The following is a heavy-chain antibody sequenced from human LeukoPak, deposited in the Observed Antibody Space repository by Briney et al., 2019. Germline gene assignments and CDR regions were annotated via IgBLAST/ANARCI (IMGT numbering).Heavy chain of an antibody. CDR3: ARAPDMVRGVISRAFDI. CDR2: INSDGSST. Sequence: TGGSLRLSCAASGFTFDDYAMHWVRQAPGKGLVWVSRINSDGSSTSYADSVKGRFTISRDNAKNTLYLQMNSLRAEDTAVYYCARAPDMVRGVISRAFDIWGQGTMVTVSS. CDR1: GFTFDDYA. D-gene: IGHD3-10*01. V-gene: IGHV3-74*01. J-gene: IGHJ3*02.